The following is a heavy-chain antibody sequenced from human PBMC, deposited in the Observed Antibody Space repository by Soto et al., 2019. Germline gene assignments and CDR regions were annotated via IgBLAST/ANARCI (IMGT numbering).Heavy chain of an antibody. V-gene: IGHV5-10-1*03. D-gene: IGHD6-13*01. CDR1: GYSFTSYW. Sequence: EVQLVQSGAEGKRPGDSLRISCKGSGYSFTSYWISWVRQMPGKGLEWMGRIDPSDSYSSYSPSFQGHVTISADKSISTAYLQWSSLKASDTAMYYCARHGIASGTGFDPWGQGTLVTVSS. J-gene: IGHJ5*02. CDR2: IDPSDSYS. CDR3: ARHGIASGTGFDP.